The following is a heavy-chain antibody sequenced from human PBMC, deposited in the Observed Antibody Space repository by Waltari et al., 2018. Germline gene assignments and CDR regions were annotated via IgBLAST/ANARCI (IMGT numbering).Heavy chain of an antibody. Sequence: DVQWVESGGRLVQTGGSLSLSCAASGFNASTYYIIWVRQSPGRGLEWVTGIYTGGSAYHADSVKGRFTVSRDISKNTLYLHMDSLRADDTAVYYCARDYQYANDCWGQGTLVTVSS. CDR2: IYTGGSA. CDR1: GFNASTYY. J-gene: IGHJ4*02. CDR3: ARDYQYANDC. V-gene: IGHV3-66*01.